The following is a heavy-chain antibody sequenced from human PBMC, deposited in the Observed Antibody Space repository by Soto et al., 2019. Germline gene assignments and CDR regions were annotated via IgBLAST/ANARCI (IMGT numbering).Heavy chain of an antibody. CDR1: GFIFDDYA. Sequence: GGSLRLSCIASGFIFDDYAIHWVRQAPGKGLEWVSGIDWNRATIGYADSVKGRFTLSRDNARNSLLLQMNNLRPEDTALYYCVKDVGSRHYDFTNFDSWGRGTLVTVSS. CDR2: IDWNRATI. D-gene: IGHD3-22*01. CDR3: VKDVGSRHYDFTNFDS. V-gene: IGHV3-9*01. J-gene: IGHJ4*02.